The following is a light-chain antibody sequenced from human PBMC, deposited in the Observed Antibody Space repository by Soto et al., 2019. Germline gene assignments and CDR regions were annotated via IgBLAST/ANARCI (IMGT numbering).Light chain of an antibody. CDR2: SNG. J-gene: IGLJ3*02. Sequence: QSVLTQAPSASGTPGQRVTISCSGRSSNIGSNTVSWYQQVPGTAPKLLIYSNGQRPSGVPDRFSRSKTGTSASLAIGGLQSDEEADYYCAAWYDSLNGWVFGGGTQLTVL. V-gene: IGLV1-44*01. CDR1: SSNIGSNT. CDR3: AAWYDSLNGWV.